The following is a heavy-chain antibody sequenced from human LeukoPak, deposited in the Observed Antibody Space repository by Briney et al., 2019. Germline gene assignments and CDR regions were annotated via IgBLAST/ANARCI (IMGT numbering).Heavy chain of an antibody. Sequence: GGSLRLSCAASGFTFSSYWMHWVRQAPGKGLVWVSRINSDGSYTTYADSVKGRFTSSRDNAKNTLYLQMNSLRVEDTAVYYCAXEGTSSXXXQHWGQGTLVTVSS. CDR2: INSDGSYT. D-gene: IGHD2-2*01. CDR3: AXEGTSSXXXQH. V-gene: IGHV3-74*01. J-gene: IGHJ1*01. CDR1: GFTFSSYW.